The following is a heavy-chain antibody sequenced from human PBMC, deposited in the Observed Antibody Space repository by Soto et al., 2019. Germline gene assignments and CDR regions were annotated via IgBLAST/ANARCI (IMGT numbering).Heavy chain of an antibody. CDR1: GYTFTSYG. D-gene: IGHD3-10*01. Sequence: QVQLVQSGAEVKKPGASVKISCKASGYTFTSYGINWVRQAPGQGLEWMGWISTYNGNTNFAQNPQGRVSLTKDTTTITADMEVRSLKFDDTAIYYCERGITMGPGVQYCYCGVDVWGQGTTVTVSS. J-gene: IGHJ6*02. CDR2: ISTYNGNT. CDR3: ERGITMGPGVQYCYCGVDV. V-gene: IGHV1-18*01.